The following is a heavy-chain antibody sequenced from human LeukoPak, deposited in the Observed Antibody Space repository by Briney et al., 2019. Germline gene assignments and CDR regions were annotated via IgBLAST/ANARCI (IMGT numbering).Heavy chain of an antibody. D-gene: IGHD3-3*01. V-gene: IGHV1-69*04. J-gene: IGHJ3*02. CDR1: GGTFSSYA. CDR2: IIPILGIA. Sequence: SVKVSCKASGGTFSSYAISWVRQAPGQGLEWMGRIIPILGIANYAQKFQGRVTITADKSTSTAYMELSSLRSEDTAVYYCARETYYDFWSGYSDRPNDAFDIWGQGTMVTVSS. CDR3: ARETYYDFWSGYSDRPNDAFDI.